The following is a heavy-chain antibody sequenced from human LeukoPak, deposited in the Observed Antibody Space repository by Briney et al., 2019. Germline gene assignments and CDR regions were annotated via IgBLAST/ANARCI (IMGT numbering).Heavy chain of an antibody. CDR3: VKVAARPDEYFQH. CDR2: IYSGGTT. CDR1: EFTVNSNY. J-gene: IGHJ1*01. D-gene: IGHD6-6*01. V-gene: IGHV3-53*01. Sequence: GGSLRLSCAASEFTVNSNYWSWVRQAPGKGLEWVSVIYSGGTTYYADSVKGRFTFSRDNSKNTLYLQMNSLRAEDTAVYYCVKVAARPDEYFQHWGQGTLVTVSS.